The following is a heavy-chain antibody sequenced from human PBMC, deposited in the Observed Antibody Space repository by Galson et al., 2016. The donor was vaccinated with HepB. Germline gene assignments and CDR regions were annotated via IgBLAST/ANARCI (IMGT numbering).Heavy chain of an antibody. CDR3: AKDRGGRVDTGTLDY. J-gene: IGHJ4*02. CDR1: GFTFSSYA. V-gene: IGHV3-23*01. D-gene: IGHD5-18*01. Sequence: SLRLSCAASGFTFSSYAMGWVRQGPGKGLEWVSGISDSGGSTYFADSVMGRFTISRDNSKNTLYLQMNSLRAGDAAVYYCAKDRGGRVDTGTLDYWGQGTLVTVSS. CDR2: ISDSGGST.